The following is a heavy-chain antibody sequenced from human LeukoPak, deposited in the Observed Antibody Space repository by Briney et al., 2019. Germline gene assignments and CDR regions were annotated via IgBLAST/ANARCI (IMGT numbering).Heavy chain of an antibody. Sequence: GASVKVSCKAFGYTFTSYPLHWVRQAPGQSLEWMGWILAGNGNTKYSQKFQGRITITRDTSATTVYMELSSLRPEDTALYYCTRDRTAIFDYRGQGTRVTVSS. CDR1: GYTFTSYP. CDR3: TRDRTAIFDY. CDR2: ILAGNGNT. J-gene: IGHJ4*02. D-gene: IGHD1-1*01. V-gene: IGHV1-3*01.